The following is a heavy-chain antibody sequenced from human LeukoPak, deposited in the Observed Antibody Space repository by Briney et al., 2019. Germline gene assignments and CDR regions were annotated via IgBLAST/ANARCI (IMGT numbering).Heavy chain of an antibody. J-gene: IGHJ6*02. CDR3: ARLDHPFNWKGPYYYYGKGV. D-gene: IGHD1-20*01. V-gene: IGHV3-30*04. CDR1: GFTFSSYA. CDR2: ISYDGSNK. Sequence: PGRSLRLSCAASGFTFSSYAMHWVRQAPGKGLEWVAVISYDGSNKYYADSVKGRFTLSRDNSKNPLYLQMNSLRAEDTAVYYCARLDHPFNWKGPYYYYGKGVWGEGATVSVPS.